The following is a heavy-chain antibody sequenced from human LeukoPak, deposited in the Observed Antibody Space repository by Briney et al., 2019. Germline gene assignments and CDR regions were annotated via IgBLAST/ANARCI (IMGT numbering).Heavy chain of an antibody. CDR1: GGSFSGYY. CDR2: IYYSGST. J-gene: IGHJ5*02. CDR3: ARMYYDFWSGYYGYNWFDP. D-gene: IGHD3-3*01. V-gene: IGHV4-59*01. Sequence: SETLSLTCAVYGGSFSGYYWSWIRQPPGKGLEWIGYIYYSGSTNYNPSLKSRVTISVDTSKNQFSLKLSSVTAADTAVYYCARMYYDFWSGYYGYNWFDPWGQGTLVTVSS.